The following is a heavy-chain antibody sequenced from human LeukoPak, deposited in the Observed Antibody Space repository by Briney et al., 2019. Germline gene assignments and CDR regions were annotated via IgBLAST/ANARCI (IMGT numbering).Heavy chain of an antibody. CDR3: ASGLGDDSSGYYYYYYYMDV. D-gene: IGHD3-22*01. CDR2: ISSSSSYI. CDR1: GFTFSSYC. Sequence: GGSLRLSCAASGFTFSSYCMNWVRQAPGEGLEWVSSISSSSSYIYYADSVKGRFTISRDNAKNSLYLQMNSLRAEDTAVYYCASGLGDDSSGYYYYYYYMDVWGKGTTVTVSS. V-gene: IGHV3-21*01. J-gene: IGHJ6*03.